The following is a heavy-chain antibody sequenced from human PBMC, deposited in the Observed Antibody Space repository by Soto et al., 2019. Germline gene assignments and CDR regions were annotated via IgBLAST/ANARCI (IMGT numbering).Heavy chain of an antibody. V-gene: IGHV1-18*01. D-gene: IGHD6-6*01. Sequence: QALLEQSGPEVKKPGDSVRISCWLYDSVFVTSVITWLRQAPGQGREWMGWSRANDGGTLTAMKFTDRPVMSTAPMRNMAQLRISVVTSDDGAVYFCARQSARHLRPLESWGHGTPFPVSS. CDR3: ARQSARHLRPLES. CDR2: SRANDGGT. CDR1: DSVFVTSV. J-gene: IGHJ4*01.